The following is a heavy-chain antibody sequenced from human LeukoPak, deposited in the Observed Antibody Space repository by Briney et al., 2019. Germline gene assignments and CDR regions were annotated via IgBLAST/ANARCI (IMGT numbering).Heavy chain of an antibody. CDR3: ARGRLSPGDTPMYHWSFDL. Sequence: GALTLSFSASGFTFTSYAMSWVRQAPGQGLEWVSGISGSGGSTYYADSVKGRFTISRENAKNSFYLQMNSMRAGDTAVYFCARGRLSPGDTPMYHWSFDLWGRGTLVTVSS. D-gene: IGHD5-18*01. CDR2: ISGSGGST. J-gene: IGHJ2*01. V-gene: IGHV3-23*01. CDR1: GFTFTSYA.